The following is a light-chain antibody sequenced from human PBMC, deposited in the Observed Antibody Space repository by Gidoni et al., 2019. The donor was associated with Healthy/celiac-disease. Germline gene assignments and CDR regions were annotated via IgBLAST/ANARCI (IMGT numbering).Light chain of an antibody. CDR1: QSVSSN. CDR2: GAS. Sequence: DIVMTQSPATLSVSPGERATLSCRASQSVSSNLAWYQQKPGQAPRLLIYGASTRATGIPARFSGSVFGTEFTLTISSLQSEDFAVYYCQQYNNWPPFTFGPGTKVDIK. CDR3: QQYNNWPPFT. J-gene: IGKJ3*01. V-gene: IGKV3-15*01.